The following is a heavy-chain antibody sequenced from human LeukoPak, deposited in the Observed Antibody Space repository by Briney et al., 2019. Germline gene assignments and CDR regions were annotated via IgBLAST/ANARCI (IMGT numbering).Heavy chain of an antibody. J-gene: IGHJ5*02. V-gene: IGHV1-46*01. CDR2: INPSGGST. Sequence: GASVKVSCKASGGTFSSYAISWVRQAPGQGLEWMGIINPSGGSTSYAQKFQGRVTMTRDTSTSTVYMELSSLRSEDTAVYYCARAQITGTTRFWFDPWGQGTLVTVSS. CDR1: GGTFSSYA. D-gene: IGHD1-20*01. CDR3: ARAQITGTTRFWFDP.